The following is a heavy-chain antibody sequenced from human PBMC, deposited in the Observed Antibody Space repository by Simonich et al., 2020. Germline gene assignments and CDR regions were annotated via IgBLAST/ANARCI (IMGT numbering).Heavy chain of an antibody. CDR2: IYYSGST. CDR3: ARSLGYYYYYYGMDV. CDR1: GGSISSYY. Sequence: QVQLQESGPGLVKPSETLSLTCTVSGGSISSYYWSWIRQPPGKGLEWIGYIYYSGSTNYNPSLKSRVTISVETSKNQFSLKLSSVTAADTAVYYCARSLGYYYYYYGMDVWGQGTTVTVSS. V-gene: IGHV4-59*08. D-gene: IGHD1-26*01. J-gene: IGHJ6*02.